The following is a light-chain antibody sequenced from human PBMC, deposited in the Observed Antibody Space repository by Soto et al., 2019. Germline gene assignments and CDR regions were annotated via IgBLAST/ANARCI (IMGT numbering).Light chain of an antibody. CDR2: GVS. CDR3: SSYTSFSTYV. CDR1: SSDVGGYNY. J-gene: IGLJ1*01. Sequence: QSVLAQPASVSGSPGQPIAISCTGTSSDVGGYNYVSWYQQHPGKAPKLMIYGVSNRPSGVSNRFSGSKSDNTASLTISGLQAEDEADYYCSSYTSFSTYVFGTGTKVTVL. V-gene: IGLV2-14*01.